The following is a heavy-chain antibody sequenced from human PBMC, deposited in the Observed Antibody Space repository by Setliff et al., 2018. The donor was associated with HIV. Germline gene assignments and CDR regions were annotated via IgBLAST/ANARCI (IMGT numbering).Heavy chain of an antibody. CDR3: ARGVHSGGSGWYNWYFDL. Sequence: ASVKVSCKASGGTFSRHAFSWVRQAPGQGLEWMGGIIPTFDTANYAQKFQGRVTITADKSTNTVYMELNSLRSEDTAMYYCARGVHSGGSGWYNWYFDLWGRGTLVPSPQ. CDR1: GGTFSRHA. CDR2: IIPTFDTA. V-gene: IGHV1-69*06. J-gene: IGHJ2*01. D-gene: IGHD6-19*01.